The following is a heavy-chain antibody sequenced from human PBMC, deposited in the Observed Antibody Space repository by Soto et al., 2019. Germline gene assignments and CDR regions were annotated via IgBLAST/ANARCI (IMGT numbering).Heavy chain of an antibody. CDR1: GYTFTSYG. CDR3: ASVVTPFDP. Sequence: QVQLVQSGAEVKKPGASVKVSCKASGYTFTSYGISWVRQAPGQGLEWMGWINAYNGNTNYAQKLQGRVTMTTDTAKSTDYMGLRSLSSDDTAVYYCASVVTPFDPWGQGTLVTVSS. CDR2: INAYNGNT. J-gene: IGHJ5*02. V-gene: IGHV1-18*01. D-gene: IGHD2-15*01.